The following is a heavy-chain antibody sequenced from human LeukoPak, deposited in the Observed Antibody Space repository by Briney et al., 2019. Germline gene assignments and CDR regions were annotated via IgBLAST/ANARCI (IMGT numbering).Heavy chain of an antibody. Sequence: ASVKVSCKASGYPFISYDINWVRQATGQGLEWMGWMNPNSGNTGYEQRFQGRVTMTRNTSISTAYMEVSSLRSEDTAMYFCARGRGYSNGWFEADDYWGQGTLVTVSS. CDR3: ARGRGYSNGWFEADDY. J-gene: IGHJ4*02. CDR2: MNPNSGNT. CDR1: GYPFISYD. V-gene: IGHV1-8*01. D-gene: IGHD6-19*01.